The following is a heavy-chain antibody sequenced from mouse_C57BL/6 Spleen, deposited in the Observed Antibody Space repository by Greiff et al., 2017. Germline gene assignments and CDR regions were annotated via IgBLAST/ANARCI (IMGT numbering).Heavy chain of an antibody. CDR3: ARRYGSSFYYFDY. CDR1: GYTFTSYW. Sequence: VQLQQPGAELVKPGASVKLSCKASGYTFTSYWMHWVKQRPGQGLEWIGMIHPNSGSTNYNEKLQSKATLTVDKSSSTAYMQLSSLTSEDSAVYYCARRYGSSFYYFDYWGQGTTLTVSA. CDR2: IHPNSGST. V-gene: IGHV1-64*01. D-gene: IGHD1-1*01. J-gene: IGHJ2*01.